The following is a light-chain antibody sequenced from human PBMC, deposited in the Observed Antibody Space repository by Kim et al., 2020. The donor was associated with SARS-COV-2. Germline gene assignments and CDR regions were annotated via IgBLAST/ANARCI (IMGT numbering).Light chain of an antibody. CDR1: KLGDKY. V-gene: IGLV3-1*01. CDR3: QAWDSSNVV. CDR2: QDS. J-gene: IGLJ2*01. Sequence: VSPGQTTSITCSGDKLGDKYACWYQQKPGQSPVLVIYQDSKRPSGIPERFSGSNSGNTATLTISGTQAMDEADYYCQAWDSSNVVFGGGTKLTVL.